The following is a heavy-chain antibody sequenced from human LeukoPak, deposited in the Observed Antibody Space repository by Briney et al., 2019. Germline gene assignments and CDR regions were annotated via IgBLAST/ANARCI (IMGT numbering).Heavy chain of an antibody. CDR3: AKSYNGYESKPDY. Sequence: PGGSLRLSCAASGFTFSSYAMSWVRQAPGKGLEWVSTISGSGGNRYNADSVKGRFTISRDNSKNTLYLQMNSLRAEDTAVYYCAKSYNGYESKPDYWGQGTLVTVSS. CDR2: ISGSGGNR. CDR1: GFTFSSYA. V-gene: IGHV3-23*01. J-gene: IGHJ4*02. D-gene: IGHD5-12*01.